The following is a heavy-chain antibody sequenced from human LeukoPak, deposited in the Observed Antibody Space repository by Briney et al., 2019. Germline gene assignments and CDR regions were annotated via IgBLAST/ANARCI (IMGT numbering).Heavy chain of an antibody. CDR1: GYTFTSYD. D-gene: IGHD3-22*01. CDR2: MNPNSGNT. V-gene: IGHV1-8*01. Sequence: ASVKVSCKASGYTFTSYDINWVRQATGQGLEWMGWMNPNSGNTGYAQKFQGRVTMTRNTSISTAYMELSSLRSEDTAVYYCARGISDRWLLLCYYMDVWGKGTTVTVSS. CDR3: ARGISDRWLLLCYYMDV. J-gene: IGHJ6*03.